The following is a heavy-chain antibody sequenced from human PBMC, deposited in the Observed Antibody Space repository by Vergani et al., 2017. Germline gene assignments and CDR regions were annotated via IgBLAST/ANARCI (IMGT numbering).Heavy chain of an antibody. D-gene: IGHD5-18*01. V-gene: IGHV4-39*01. CDR2: IYNSGNG. J-gene: IGHJ6*03. CDR1: GDSIISRSYY. CDR3: ARGNKXTAMVKDYYYYMDV. Sequence: QMQLQESGPGLVKASETLFLTCTVSGDSIISRSYYWGWIRQPPGKGLEWIGSIYNSGNGDSSSSLKSRVTISADTSKNQFSLRLTSVTAADTAVYYCARGNKXTAMVKDYYYYMDVWGKGTTVTVSS.